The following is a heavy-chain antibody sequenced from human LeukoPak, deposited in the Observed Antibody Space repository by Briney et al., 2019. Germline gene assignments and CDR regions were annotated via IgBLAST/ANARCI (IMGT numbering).Heavy chain of an antibody. J-gene: IGHJ4*02. CDR2: ISRSGGRT. V-gene: IGHV3-23*01. Sequence: GGSLRLSCAASGFTFSSYAMSWVRQAPGKGLEWVSGISRSGGRTYYADSVKGRFTISRDNSKNTLYLQMNSLRVEDTAVYYCARDSRSFIVMITEPRKNLVDYWGQGTLVTVSS. CDR3: ARDSRSFIVMITEPRKNLVDY. D-gene: IGHD3-16*01. CDR1: GFTFSSYA.